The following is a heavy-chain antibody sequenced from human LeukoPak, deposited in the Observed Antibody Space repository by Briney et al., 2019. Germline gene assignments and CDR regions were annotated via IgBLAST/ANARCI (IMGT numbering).Heavy chain of an antibody. J-gene: IGHJ4*02. CDR1: GGSITSSPYY. D-gene: IGHD2-15*01. CDR3: ARLSSVTYCSGGSCSRGGYDY. Sequence: PPETLSLTCTVSGGSITSSPYYWGWIRQAPGKALEGIANIYYSGTTAYNPSLKSRVTISVDTPKNQFSLELTSVPAADTAVYYCARLSSVTYCSGGSCSRGGYDYWGQGTLVTVSS. V-gene: IGHV4-39*01. CDR2: IYYSGTT.